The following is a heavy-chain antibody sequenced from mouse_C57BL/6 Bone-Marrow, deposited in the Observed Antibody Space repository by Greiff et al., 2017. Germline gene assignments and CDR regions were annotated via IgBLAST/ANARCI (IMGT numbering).Heavy chain of an antibody. CDR2: INSDGGST. D-gene: IGHD4-1*01. V-gene: IGHV5-2*01. CDR1: EYEFPSHD. J-gene: IGHJ4*01. Sequence: EVQRVESGGGLVQPGESLKLSCESNEYEFPSHDMSWVRKTPEKRLELVAAINSDGGSTDYPDTMESRFIISIDNTKKTLYLQMSSLRSEDTALYYCARGAWDYYAMDYWGQGTSVTVSS. CDR3: ARGAWDYYAMDY.